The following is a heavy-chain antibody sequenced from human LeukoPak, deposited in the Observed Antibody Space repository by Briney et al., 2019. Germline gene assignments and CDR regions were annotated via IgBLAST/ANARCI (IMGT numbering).Heavy chain of an antibody. CDR3: AKEGSSGWWTGKRIDY. CDR1: GFTFSSYA. J-gene: IGHJ4*02. CDR2: ISGSGGST. V-gene: IGHV3-23*01. D-gene: IGHD6-19*01. Sequence: GGSLRLSCAASGFTFSSYAMSWVRQAPGKGLEWVSAISGSGGSTYYADSVKGRFTISRDNSKNTLYLQMNSLRAEDTAVYYCAKEGSSGWWTGKRIDYWGQGTLVTVSS.